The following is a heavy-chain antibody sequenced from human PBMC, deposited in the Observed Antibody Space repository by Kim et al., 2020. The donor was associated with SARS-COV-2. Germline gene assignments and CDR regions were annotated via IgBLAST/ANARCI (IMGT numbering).Heavy chain of an antibody. CDR2: IWYDGSNK. Sequence: GGSLRLSCAASGFTFSSYGMHWVRQAPGKGLEWVAVIWYDGSNKYYADSVKGRFTISRDNYKNTLYLQMNSLTAEDTAVYYCARDLLVGATSYGMDVWGQGTTVTVSS. CDR3: ARDLLVGATSYGMDV. CDR1: GFTFSSYG. V-gene: IGHV3-33*01. D-gene: IGHD1-26*01. J-gene: IGHJ6*02.